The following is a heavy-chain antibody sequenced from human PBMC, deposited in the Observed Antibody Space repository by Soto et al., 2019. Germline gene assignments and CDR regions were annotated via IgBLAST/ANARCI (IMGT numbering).Heavy chain of an antibody. V-gene: IGHV4-59*01. J-gene: IGHJ4*02. CDR2: INYSGGT. Sequence: QVQLQESGPGLVKPSETLSLTCTVSGGSISSYYWNWIRQPPGKGLEWIGYINYSGGTNYNPSLKSRVTISVDTSKNHFSLKLSSVTAADTAVYYCARLYYDTSDYYYFDYWGQGTLVTVSS. D-gene: IGHD3-22*01. CDR1: GGSISSYY. CDR3: ARLYYDTSDYYYFDY.